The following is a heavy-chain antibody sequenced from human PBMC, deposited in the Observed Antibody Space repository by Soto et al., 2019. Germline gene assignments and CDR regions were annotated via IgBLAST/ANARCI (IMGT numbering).Heavy chain of an antibody. V-gene: IGHV3-64D*06. CDR2: ISSNGGST. CDR3: VTGSSGWYWDY. CDR1: GFTFSSYA. J-gene: IGHJ4*02. D-gene: IGHD6-19*01. Sequence: EVQLVESGGGLVQPGGSLRLSCSASGFTFSSYAMHWVRQAPEKGLEYVSAISSNGGSTYYADSVKGRFTISRDNSKNTLYLQMSSLRAEDTAVYYCVTGSSGWYWDYWGQGTLVTVSS.